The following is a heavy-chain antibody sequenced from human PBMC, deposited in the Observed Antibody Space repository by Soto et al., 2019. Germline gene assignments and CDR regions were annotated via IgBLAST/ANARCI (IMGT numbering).Heavy chain of an antibody. CDR2: ISESGGST. Sequence: EVQLLESGGGLVQPGGSLRLSCAASGFTFSSYAMSWVRQAPGKGLEWVSAISESGGSTQYADSVKGRFTISRDNSKNTLYLQMNSLRAEDTAVFHCAKDYYDTSGYPRYFDYWGQGTLVTVSS. D-gene: IGHD3-22*01. V-gene: IGHV3-23*01. CDR3: AKDYYDTSGYPRYFDY. CDR1: GFTFSSYA. J-gene: IGHJ4*02.